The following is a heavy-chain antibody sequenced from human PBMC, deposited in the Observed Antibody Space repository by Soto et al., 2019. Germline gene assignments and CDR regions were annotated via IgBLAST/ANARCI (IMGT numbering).Heavy chain of an antibody. D-gene: IGHD6-13*01. Sequence: GGSLRLSCAASGFTFSSYWMSWVRQAPGKGLEWVANIKQDGSEKYYVDSVKGRFTISRDNAKNSVYLQMNSLRAEDTALYYCARAPIAAAGTEYYSYMDVWGKGTTVTVSS. CDR2: IKQDGSEK. CDR3: ARAPIAAAGTEYYSYMDV. V-gene: IGHV3-7*01. CDR1: GFTFSSYW. J-gene: IGHJ6*03.